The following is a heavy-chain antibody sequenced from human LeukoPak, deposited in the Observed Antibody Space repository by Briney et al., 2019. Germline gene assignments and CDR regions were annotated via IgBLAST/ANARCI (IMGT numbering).Heavy chain of an antibody. V-gene: IGHV3-23*01. Sequence: GGSLRLSCAASGFTFSSYAMSWLRQAPGKGLEWVSAISGSGGSTYYADSVKGRFTISRDNSKNTLYLQMNSRRAEDTDVYYCAKDQYYDFWSGLGNWFDPWGQGTLVTVSS. D-gene: IGHD3-3*01. CDR2: ISGSGGST. J-gene: IGHJ5*02. CDR3: AKDQYYDFWSGLGNWFDP. CDR1: GFTFSSYA.